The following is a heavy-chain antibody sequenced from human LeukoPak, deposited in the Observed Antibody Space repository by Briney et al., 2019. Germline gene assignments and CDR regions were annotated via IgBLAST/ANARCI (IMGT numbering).Heavy chain of an antibody. D-gene: IGHD2-15*01. CDR1: GDSVSRSSYS. V-gene: IGHV4-61*03. CDR3: ARRPSGRMDWYLDL. Sequence: SETLSLTCTVSGDSVSRSSYSWGWFRQPPGKGLEWIGYIYYTGNTNYNPSLKSRVAMSVDTSKNHFSLKLNSVTAADTAVYYCARRPSGRMDWYLDLWGRGTLVTVSS. J-gene: IGHJ2*01. CDR2: IYYTGNT.